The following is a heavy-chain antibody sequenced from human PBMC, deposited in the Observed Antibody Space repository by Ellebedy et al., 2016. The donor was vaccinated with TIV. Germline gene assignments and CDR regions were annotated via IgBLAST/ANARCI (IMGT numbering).Heavy chain of an antibody. CDR3: AKYDFWSGFSFDS. V-gene: IGHV3-7*01. CDR1: GFTFSGSS. J-gene: IGHJ4*02. Sequence: PGGSLRLSCAASGFTFSGSSLHWVRQAPGKGLEWVANIKTDGSEKYYVDSVKGRFTISRDNAKNSLYLQMSSLRAEDTAVYYCAKYDFWSGFSFDSWGQGTLVTVSS. D-gene: IGHD3-3*01. CDR2: IKTDGSEK.